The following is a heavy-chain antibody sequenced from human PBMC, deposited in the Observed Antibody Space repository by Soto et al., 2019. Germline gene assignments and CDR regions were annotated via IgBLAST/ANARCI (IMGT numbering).Heavy chain of an antibody. Sequence: EVQLLESGGGLVQPGGSLRLSCAACGFTFSSYAMSWVRQAPGKGLEWVSAISGSGGSTYYADSVKGQFTISRDNSKNTLYLQMNNLRAEDTSVYYGSIDAQDIVVVVAATCAFDIWGQGTMVTVSS. CDR2: ISGSGGST. V-gene: IGHV3-23*01. CDR1: GFTFSSYA. CDR3: SIDAQDIVVVVAATCAFDI. J-gene: IGHJ3*02. D-gene: IGHD2-15*01.